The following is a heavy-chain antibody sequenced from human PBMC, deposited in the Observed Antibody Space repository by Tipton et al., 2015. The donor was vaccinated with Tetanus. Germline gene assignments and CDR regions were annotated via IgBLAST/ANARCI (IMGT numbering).Heavy chain of an antibody. D-gene: IGHD4-23*01. CDR3: VRDRGGQYFDS. CDR1: GFIFSSYG. J-gene: IGHJ4*02. V-gene: IGHV3-48*04. Sequence: SLRLSCAASGFIFSSYGIHWIRQSPGRGLEWISTTTSRGGSSNYADSVRGRFTISRDNAKNSLFLQMNSLRAEDTATYYCVRDRGGQYFDSWGQGTLVTVSS. CDR2: TTSRGGSS.